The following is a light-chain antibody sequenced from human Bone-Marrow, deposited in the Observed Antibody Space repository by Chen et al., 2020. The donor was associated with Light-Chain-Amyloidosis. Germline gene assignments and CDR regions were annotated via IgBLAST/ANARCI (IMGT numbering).Light chain of an antibody. CDR3: QSYQGSSQGV. Sequence: NFMLTQPHSVSESPGKTVIISCTRSSGSIATNYVQWYQQRPGSSPTTVIYEDDQRPSGVPDRFSGSIDRTSNSASLSIAGLKTEDEADYYCQSYQGSSQGVFGGGTKLTVL. V-gene: IGLV6-57*01. CDR2: EDD. J-gene: IGLJ3*02. CDR1: SGSIATNY.